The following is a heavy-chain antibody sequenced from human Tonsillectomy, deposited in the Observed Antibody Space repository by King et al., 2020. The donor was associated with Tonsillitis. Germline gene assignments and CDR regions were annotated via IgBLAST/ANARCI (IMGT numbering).Heavy chain of an antibody. D-gene: IGHD3-16*01. CDR1: GYSFTSFW. V-gene: IGHV5-51*03. CDR3: GTPADDYVPFNY. J-gene: IGHJ4*02. CDR2: IYPGDSDT. Sequence: VQLVESGAEVKRPGDSLKISCKGSGYSFTSFWIGWVRQLPGKGLEWMGIIYPGDSDTRYSPSFQGQVTISAAKSTRTAYLQWSSLKASDTAMYYCGTPADDYVPFNYGGQGTLVTVPS.